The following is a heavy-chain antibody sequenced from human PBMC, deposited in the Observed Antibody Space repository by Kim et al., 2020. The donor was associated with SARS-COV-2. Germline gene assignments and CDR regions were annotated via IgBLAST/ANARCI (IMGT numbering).Heavy chain of an antibody. D-gene: IGHD3-3*01. CDR3: AKDSTIFGVVIDLKGNPPLFEGMDV. CDR1: GFTFDDYA. J-gene: IGHJ6*02. CDR2: ISGDGGST. V-gene: IGHV3-43*02. Sequence: GGSLRLSCAASGFTFDDYAMHWVRQAPGKGLEWVSLISGDGGSTYYADSVKGRFTISRDNSKNSLYLQMNSLRTEDTALYYCAKDSTIFGVVIDLKGNPPLFEGMDVWGQGTTVTVSS.